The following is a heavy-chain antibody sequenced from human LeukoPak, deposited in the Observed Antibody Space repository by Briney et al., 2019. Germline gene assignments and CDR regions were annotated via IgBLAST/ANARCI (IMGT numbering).Heavy chain of an antibody. V-gene: IGHV3-20*04. CDR2: INWNGGST. CDR1: GFTFGNYG. D-gene: IGHD4-17*01. Sequence: GGFLRLSCAASGFTFGNYGMSWVRQAPGKGLEWVSGINWNGGSTGYADSVEGRFTIFRDNAKNSQYLQMNSLRVEDTALYYCARAQTYGDSRLLLDYWGQGTLVTVSS. J-gene: IGHJ4*02. CDR3: ARAQTYGDSRLLLDY.